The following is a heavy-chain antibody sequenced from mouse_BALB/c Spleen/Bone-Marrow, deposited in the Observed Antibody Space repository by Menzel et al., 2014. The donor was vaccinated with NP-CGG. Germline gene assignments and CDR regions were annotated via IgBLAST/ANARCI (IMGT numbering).Heavy chain of an antibody. CDR1: GYTFTSYW. CDR3: TRDGSPFAY. J-gene: IGHJ3*01. CDR2: IYPSDSYT. V-gene: IGHV1-69*02. Sequence: QVQLKESGAELVRPGASVKLSCKASGYTFTSYWINWVKQRPGQGLEWIGNIYPSDSYTNYNQKFKDKATLTVDKSSSTAYMQLSSPTSEDSAVYYCTRDGSPFAYRGQGTLVTVSA. D-gene: IGHD2-3*01.